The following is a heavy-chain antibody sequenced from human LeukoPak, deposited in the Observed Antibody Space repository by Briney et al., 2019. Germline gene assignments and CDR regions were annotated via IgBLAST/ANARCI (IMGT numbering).Heavy chain of an antibody. CDR3: ARDHGYDFWSGYYAFVDV. CDR2: ISYDGSNK. V-gene: IGHV3-30*03. D-gene: IGHD3-3*01. J-gene: IGHJ6*04. Sequence: GGSLRLSCAASGFTFSSYGMHWVRQAPGKGLEWVAVISYDGSNKYYADSVKGRFTISRDNAKNSLYLQMNSLRAEDTAVYYCARDHGYDFWSGYYAFVDVWGKGTTVTVSS. CDR1: GFTFSSYG.